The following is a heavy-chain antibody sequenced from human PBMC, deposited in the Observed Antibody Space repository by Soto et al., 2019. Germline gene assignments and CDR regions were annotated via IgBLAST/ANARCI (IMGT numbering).Heavy chain of an antibody. J-gene: IGHJ5*02. CDR2: IHHGGSS. CDR1: GSSIGSSYY. Sequence: PSETLSLTCAVSGSSIGSSYYWGWIRQPPGKGLEWIGTIHHGGSSFYNPSLKSRVTMSVDTSKNQFSLKLRSVTAADTAVYFCARDWGTTTRGLRWFDPWGQGTLVTVSS. V-gene: IGHV4-38-2*02. D-gene: IGHD3-16*01. CDR3: ARDWGTTTRGLRWFDP.